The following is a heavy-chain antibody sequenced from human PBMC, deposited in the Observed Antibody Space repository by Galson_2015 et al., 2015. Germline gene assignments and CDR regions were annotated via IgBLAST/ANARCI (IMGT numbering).Heavy chain of an antibody. V-gene: IGHV3-11*06. CDR2: ISGTSSYI. D-gene: IGHD3-10*01. CDR1: GVTFSNYA. Sequence: SLRLSCAASGVTFSNYAMSWIRQAPGKGLEWVSHISGTSSYIKYADSLKGRFTISRDNARNSLYLQMNSLRAEDTTVYYCARHGSGSYYFDYWGQGTLVTVSS. CDR3: ARHGSGSYYFDY. J-gene: IGHJ4*02.